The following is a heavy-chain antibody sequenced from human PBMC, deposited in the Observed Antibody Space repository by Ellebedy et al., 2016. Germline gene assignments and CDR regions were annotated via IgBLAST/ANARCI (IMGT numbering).Heavy chain of an antibody. J-gene: IGHJ4*02. CDR3: ARWRWQQSEFDH. CDR1: GFVFTDYE. Sequence: GESLKISXAASGFVFTDYEWGWVRQAPGKGLEWVSSIRESGDSTYYADSVKGRFTISRDNSKNTLFLEINSLKGEDTAVYYCARWRWQQSEFDHWGQGTLVTVSS. V-gene: IGHV3-23*01. D-gene: IGHD5-24*01. CDR2: IRESGDST.